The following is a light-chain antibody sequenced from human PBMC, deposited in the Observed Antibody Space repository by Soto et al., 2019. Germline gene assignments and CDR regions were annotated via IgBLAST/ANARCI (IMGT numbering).Light chain of an antibody. Sequence: QSALTQPASVSGSPGQSITISCTGTSSDVGGYNYVSWYQQHPGKAPKLMIYEVNNRPSGVSNRFSGSKSGNTASLTISGLQAEDEADYYCSSYTSNNTPGVFGGGTKVTVL. CDR1: SSDVGGYNY. CDR3: SSYTSNNTPGV. J-gene: IGLJ3*02. V-gene: IGLV2-14*01. CDR2: EVN.